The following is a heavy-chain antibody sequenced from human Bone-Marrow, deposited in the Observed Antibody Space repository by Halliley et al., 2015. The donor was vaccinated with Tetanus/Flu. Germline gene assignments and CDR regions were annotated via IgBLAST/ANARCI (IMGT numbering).Heavy chain of an antibody. CDR3: ARGSNYYDSSVGLGQVDV. J-gene: IGHJ6*02. CDR2: LHYRGRP. Sequence: YLHYRGRPSHNPSPKSRVTIAVHPSKNPFSLKLSSVTAADTAVYYCARGSNYYDSSVGLGQVDVWGQGTTVTVSS. V-gene: IGHV4-30-4*01. D-gene: IGHD3-22*01.